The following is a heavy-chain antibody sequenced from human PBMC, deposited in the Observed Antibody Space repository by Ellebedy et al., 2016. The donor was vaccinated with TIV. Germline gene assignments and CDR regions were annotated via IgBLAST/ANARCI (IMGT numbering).Heavy chain of an antibody. CDR1: GITFSSYA. V-gene: IGHV3-21*01. J-gene: IGHJ5*02. CDR2: ISSTSTYI. Sequence: PGGSLRLSCAASGITFSSYAMSWVRQAPGKGLEWVSSISSTSTYIYYADSVKGRFTISRDNAKNSLYLQMNSLRAEDTAVYYCARVDSSGYYGSGWFDPWGQGTLVTVSS. CDR3: ARVDSSGYYGSGWFDP. D-gene: IGHD3-22*01.